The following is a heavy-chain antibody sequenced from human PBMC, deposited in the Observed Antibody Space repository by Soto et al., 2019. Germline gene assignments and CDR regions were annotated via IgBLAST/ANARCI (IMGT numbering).Heavy chain of an antibody. Sequence: SETLSLTCAVYGGSFSGYYWSWIRQPPGKGLEWIGEINHSGSTNYNPSLKSRVTISVDTSKSQFSLKLSSVTAADTAIYYCARCFSNYDFWGGYSHYYYYGDAWGKGTTVTIPS. CDR3: ARCFSNYDFWGGYSHYYYYGDA. J-gene: IGHJ6*03. CDR2: INHSGST. V-gene: IGHV4-34*01. D-gene: IGHD3-3*01. CDR1: GGSFSGYY.